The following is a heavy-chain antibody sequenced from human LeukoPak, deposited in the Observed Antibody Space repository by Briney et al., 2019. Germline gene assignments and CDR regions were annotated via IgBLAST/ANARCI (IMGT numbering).Heavy chain of an antibody. Sequence: SVKVSCKASGGTFSSYAISWVRQAPGQGLEWMGMIIPIFGTANYAQKFQGRVTITTDESSSKAYLELSSLRSAGTAVYYFARETVNTDGDFDYWGQGTLVTVSS. CDR3: ARETVNTDGDFDY. CDR2: IIPIFGTA. V-gene: IGHV1-69*05. J-gene: IGHJ4*02. D-gene: IGHD4-11*01. CDR1: GGTFSSYA.